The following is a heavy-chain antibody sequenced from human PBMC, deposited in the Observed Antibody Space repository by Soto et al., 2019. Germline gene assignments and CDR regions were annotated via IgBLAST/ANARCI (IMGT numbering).Heavy chain of an antibody. J-gene: IGHJ6*03. CDR1: VFTFSSYW. Sequence: PGGSLRLSCAASVFTFSSYWMSWVRQAPGKGLEWVANIKQDGSEKYYVDSVKGRFTISRDNAKNSLYLQMNSLRAEDTAVYYCARDQRFLEWLLSLPQYYYYYYMDVWGKGTTVTVSS. D-gene: IGHD3-3*01. CDR3: ARDQRFLEWLLSLPQYYYYYYMDV. CDR2: IKQDGSEK. V-gene: IGHV3-7*01.